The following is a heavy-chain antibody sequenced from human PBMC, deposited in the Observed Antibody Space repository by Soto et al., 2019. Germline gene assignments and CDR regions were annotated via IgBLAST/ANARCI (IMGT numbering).Heavy chain of an antibody. V-gene: IGHV4-39*01. J-gene: IGHJ4*02. CDR1: GGSISSSSYY. D-gene: IGHD2-21*02. CDR2: IYYSGST. Sequence: QLQLQESGPGLVKPSETLSLTCTVSGGSISSSSYYWGWIRQPPGKGLEWIGSIYYSGSTYYNPSLKSRVTISVDTSKNQFSLKLSSVTAADTAVYYCARLGGKVVTSYNDYWGQGTLVTVSS. CDR3: ARLGGKVVTSYNDY.